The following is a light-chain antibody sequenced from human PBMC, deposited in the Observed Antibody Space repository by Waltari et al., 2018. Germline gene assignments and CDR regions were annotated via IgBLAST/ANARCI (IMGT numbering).Light chain of an antibody. J-gene: IGLJ2*01. CDR3: SSYAGSNNVI. Sequence: QSALTQPPSASGSRGQSVTIPCPGTSSDVGRYNYVYWYQQHPGKAPKLMIYEVTKRPSGVPDRFSGSKSGNTASLTVSGLQAEDEADYYCSSYAGSNNVIFGGGTRLTVL. CDR2: EVT. CDR1: SSDVGRYNY. V-gene: IGLV2-8*01.